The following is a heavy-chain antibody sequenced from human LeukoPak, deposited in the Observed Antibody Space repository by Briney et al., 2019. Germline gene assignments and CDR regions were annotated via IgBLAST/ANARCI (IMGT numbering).Heavy chain of an antibody. J-gene: IGHJ1*01. CDR3: VGENYYDSQH. V-gene: IGHV4-59*01. D-gene: IGHD3-22*01. Sequence: PSETLSLTCTVSGGSISSYYWSWIRQPPGKGLEWIGYIYYSGSTNYNPSLKSRVTISVDTSKNQFSLKLSSVTAADTAVYYCVGENYYDSQHWGQGTLVTVSS. CDR2: IYYSGST. CDR1: GGSISSYY.